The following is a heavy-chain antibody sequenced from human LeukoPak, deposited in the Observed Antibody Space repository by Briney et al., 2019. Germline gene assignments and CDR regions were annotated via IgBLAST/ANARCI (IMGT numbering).Heavy chain of an antibody. CDR1: GGTFSSYA. CDR2: IIPIFGTA. Sequence: SVKVSCKASGGTFSSYAISWVRQAPGQGLEWMGGIIPIFGTANYAQKFQGRVTITADKSTSTAYMELSSLRSEDTAVYYCARSYDSSGYYDYYYYMDVWGKGTTVTVSS. V-gene: IGHV1-69*06. D-gene: IGHD3-22*01. J-gene: IGHJ6*03. CDR3: ARSYDSSGYYDYYYYMDV.